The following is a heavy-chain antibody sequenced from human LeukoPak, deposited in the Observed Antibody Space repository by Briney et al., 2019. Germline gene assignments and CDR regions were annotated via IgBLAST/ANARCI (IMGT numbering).Heavy chain of an antibody. Sequence: SETLSLTCTVSGAAITTTLYYWGCARQSPGKGLWWIWGFSYGGITSYPPRLKSRVDVSVDTSTSQFSLKLISVTAADTAVYYCARGYGDFRVERRYFHSWGQGTLVTVSS. D-gene: IGHD4-17*01. J-gene: IGHJ4*02. CDR3: ARGYGDFRVERRYFHS. CDR1: GAAITTTLYY. CDR2: FSYGGIT. V-gene: IGHV4-39*07.